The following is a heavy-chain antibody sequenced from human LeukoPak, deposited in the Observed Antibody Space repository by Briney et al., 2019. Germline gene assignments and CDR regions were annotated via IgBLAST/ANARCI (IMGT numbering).Heavy chain of an antibody. CDR1: GGSISSGDYY. J-gene: IGHJ4*02. D-gene: IGHD1-26*01. V-gene: IGHV4-30-4*08. CDR3: AREDKPLSGSYNY. CDR2: IYYSGST. Sequence: SETLSLTCTVSGGSISSGDYYWSWIRQPPGKGLEWIGYIYYSGSTYYNPSLKSRVTISVDTSKNQFSLKLSSVTAADTAVYYCAREDKPLSGSYNYWGQGTLVTVSS.